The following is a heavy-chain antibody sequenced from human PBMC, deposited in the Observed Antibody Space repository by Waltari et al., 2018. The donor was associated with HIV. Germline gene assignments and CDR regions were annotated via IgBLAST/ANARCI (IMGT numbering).Heavy chain of an antibody. V-gene: IGHV3-48*01. CDR2: ISNNGDNM. J-gene: IGHJ4*02. Sequence: EVQLVESGGGLVQPGGSLSLSCAASGFTFDFSSMNWVRQAPGKGLEWISYISNNGDNMFYADSVKGRFSISRDNGKSSLYLHMNSLRAEDTAMYYCVRNIEYWGQGTLVTVSS. CDR1: GFTFDFSS. CDR3: VRNIEY.